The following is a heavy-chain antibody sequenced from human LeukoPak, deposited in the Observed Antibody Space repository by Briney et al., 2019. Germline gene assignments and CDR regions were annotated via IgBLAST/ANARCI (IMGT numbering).Heavy chain of an antibody. D-gene: IGHD3-10*01. CDR2: IYYSGST. Sequence: SETPSLTCTVSGGSISSHYWSWIRQPPGKGLEWIGYIYYSGSTNYNPSLKSRVTISVDTSKNQFSLKLSSVTAADTAVYYCARDQGYYGSGSYSHNWFDPWGQGTLVTVSS. CDR1: GGSISSHY. J-gene: IGHJ5*02. V-gene: IGHV4-59*11. CDR3: ARDQGYYGSGSYSHNWFDP.